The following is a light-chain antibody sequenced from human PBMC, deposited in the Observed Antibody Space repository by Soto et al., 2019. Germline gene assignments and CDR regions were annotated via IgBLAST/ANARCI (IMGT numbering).Light chain of an antibody. V-gene: IGLV1-44*01. J-gene: IGLJ2*01. CDR1: RSNIRSNA. Sequence: QSVLTQSPSASGTPGQCVTISCSGSRSNIRSNAVNWYQQLPGTAPKLLIYSDNQRPSGVPERFSGSKSGTSASLVISGLQSEDEADYYCAAWDDSLSGFVVFGGGTKLTVL. CDR2: SDN. CDR3: AAWDDSLSGFVV.